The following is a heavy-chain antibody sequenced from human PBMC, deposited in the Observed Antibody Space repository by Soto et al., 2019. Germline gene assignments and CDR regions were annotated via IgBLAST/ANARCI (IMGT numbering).Heavy chain of an antibody. V-gene: IGHV4-4*02. D-gene: IGHD4-17*01. J-gene: IGHJ4*02. Sequence: QVQLQESGPGLVKPSETLSLTCAVSGGSISSSNWWSWVRQPPGKGLEWMGEIYHTGSTNYNPPLKRRVTIAMDKSKNQFSLSLRSVTAADTAVYFCARGGDYGDLGYWGQGSLVTVST. CDR2: IYHTGST. CDR1: GGSISSSNW. CDR3: ARGGDYGDLGY.